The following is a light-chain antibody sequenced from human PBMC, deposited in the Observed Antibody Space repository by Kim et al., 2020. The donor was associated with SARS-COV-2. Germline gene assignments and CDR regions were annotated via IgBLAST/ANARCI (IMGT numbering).Light chain of an antibody. Sequence: QSALTQPPSASGSPGQSVTISCTGTSGDVGANNYVSCYQQHPGKAPKLMISEVSKRPSGVPDRFSGSKSGNTASLTVSGLQAEDEADCYCSSYAGSNSYVFGTGTKVT. CDR3: SSYAGSNSYV. J-gene: IGLJ1*01. V-gene: IGLV2-8*01. CDR1: SGDVGANNY. CDR2: EVS.